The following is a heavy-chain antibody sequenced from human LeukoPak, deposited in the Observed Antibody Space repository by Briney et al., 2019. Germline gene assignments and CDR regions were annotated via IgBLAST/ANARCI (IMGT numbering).Heavy chain of an antibody. J-gene: IGHJ4*02. Sequence: GGSLRLSCAASGFTFSNYGMMWVRQAPGKGLEWVSTVDGSGTNTHYAGSVIGRFTISRDNSKNALYLQMNSLRDEDTAVYYCGKDAQSSDWDWGQGVLVTVSS. CDR1: GFTFSNYG. CDR3: GKDAQSSDWD. D-gene: IGHD3-9*01. V-gene: IGHV3-23*01. CDR2: VDGSGTNT.